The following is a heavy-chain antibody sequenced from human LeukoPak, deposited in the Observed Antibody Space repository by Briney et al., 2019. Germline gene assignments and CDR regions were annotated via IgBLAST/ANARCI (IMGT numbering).Heavy chain of an antibody. CDR3: ARRGFTDSSSYDY. V-gene: IGHV5-51*01. CDR2: IYPGDSDT. Sequence: PGESLKISCKGSGYSLTSYWIGWVRQMPGKGLEWMGIIYPGDSDTRYSPSFQGQVTISADKSISTAYLQWSSLKASDTAMYYCARRGFTDSSSYDYWGQGTLVTASS. D-gene: IGHD6-6*01. CDR1: GYSLTSYW. J-gene: IGHJ4*02.